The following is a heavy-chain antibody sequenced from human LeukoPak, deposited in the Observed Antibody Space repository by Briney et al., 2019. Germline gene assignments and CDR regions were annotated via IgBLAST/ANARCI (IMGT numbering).Heavy chain of an antibody. D-gene: IGHD2-21*01. V-gene: IGHV3-23*01. Sequence: PGRSLRLSCAASGFTFSSYAMSWVRQAPGKGLEWVSAISGSGGSTYYADSVKGRFTISRDNSKNALYLQMNSLRAEDAAVYYCAKDEGMYSFDYWGQGTLVTVSS. J-gene: IGHJ4*02. CDR3: AKDEGMYSFDY. CDR2: ISGSGGST. CDR1: GFTFSSYA.